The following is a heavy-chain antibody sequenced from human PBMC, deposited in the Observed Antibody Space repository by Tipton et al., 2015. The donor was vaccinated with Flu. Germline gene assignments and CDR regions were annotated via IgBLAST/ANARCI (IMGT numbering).Heavy chain of an antibody. Sequence: GSLRLSCAASGFTVSSNYMSWVRQAPGKGLEWVSVIYIGGSTYYADSVKGRFTLSRDNSKNTLYLQMNSLRAEDTAVYYCARDLWGEHPDYWGQGTLVTVSS. D-gene: IGHD3-16*01. J-gene: IGHJ4*02. CDR2: IYIGGST. CDR1: GFTVSSNY. CDR3: ARDLWGEHPDY. V-gene: IGHV3-53*01.